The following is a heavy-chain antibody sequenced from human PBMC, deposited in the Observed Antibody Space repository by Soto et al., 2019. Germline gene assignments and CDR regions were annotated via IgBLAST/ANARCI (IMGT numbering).Heavy chain of an antibody. D-gene: IGHD3-16*01. J-gene: IGHJ5*02. CDR2: ISYSGST. CDR1: GGSISYYY. CDR3: ARGLTYFVMRWGS. Sequence: QVQLQESGPGLVKPSETLSLTCNVSGGSISYYYWSWIRQPPGKGLEWIGYISYSGSTTYNPSLTSRVTMSVDTSKNQFSLKVNSVTAADTAVYYCARGLTYFVMRWGSWGQGTLVTVSS. V-gene: IGHV4-59*01.